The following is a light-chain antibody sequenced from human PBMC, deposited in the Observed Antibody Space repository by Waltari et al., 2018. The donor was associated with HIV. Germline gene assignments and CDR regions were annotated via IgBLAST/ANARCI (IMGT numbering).Light chain of an antibody. CDR2: RNN. V-gene: IGLV1-40*01. J-gene: IGLJ2*01. Sequence: QSVLTQPPSVSGAPGQRVTISCTGSSSTLGAGYDVPWYQHLPGTAPTLLIYRNNNRPSGVPDRFSGSKSGTSASLAITGLQPEDEAHYYCQSYDGTLSGVVFGGGTKLTVL. CDR3: QSYDGTLSGVV. CDR1: SSTLGAGYD.